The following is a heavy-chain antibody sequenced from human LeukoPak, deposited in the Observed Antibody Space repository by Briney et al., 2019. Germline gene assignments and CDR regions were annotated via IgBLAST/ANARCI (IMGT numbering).Heavy chain of an antibody. V-gene: IGHV3-33*06. Sequence: TGGSLRLSCTASGFNFNNYGLHWVRQTPGKGLEWVAVTWYDGSKKYYGDSVKGRFTISRDNSKNTLYLQKNSLRADDTAIYYCAKSMTLQWRGFFDLWGRGTHVTVSS. CDR2: TWYDGSKK. CDR1: GFNFNNYG. D-gene: IGHD6-19*01. J-gene: IGHJ2*01. CDR3: AKSMTLQWRGFFDL.